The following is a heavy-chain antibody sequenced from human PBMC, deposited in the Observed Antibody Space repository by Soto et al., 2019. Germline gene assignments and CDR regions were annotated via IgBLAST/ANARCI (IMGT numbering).Heavy chain of an antibody. V-gene: IGHV1-69*01. D-gene: IGHD1-26*01. J-gene: IGHJ4*02. CDR3: ARDGGRHSGGIDY. Sequence: QVHLVQSGAEVTKPGASVKVSCKASGGTFSSYSINWVRQAPGQGLEWMGEIIPIFGTANYAQKFQGRVTITADESTSTAYMELSSLRSEDTAVYYCARDGGRHSGGIDYWGQGTLVTVSS. CDR1: GGTFSSYS. CDR2: IIPIFGTA.